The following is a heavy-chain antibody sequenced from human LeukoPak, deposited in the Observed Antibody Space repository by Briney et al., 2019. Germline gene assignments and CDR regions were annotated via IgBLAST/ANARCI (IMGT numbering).Heavy chain of an antibody. J-gene: IGHJ4*02. Sequence: GGSLRLSCAASGFTLSSYAMSWVRQAPGKGLEWVASINQDASEKYYVDSVKGRFTISRDNAKNSLYLHMNSLRVEDTAVYYCARASSGRYFAFIDYWGQGSLVTVSS. D-gene: IGHD1-26*01. CDR1: GFTLSSYA. CDR2: INQDASEK. V-gene: IGHV3-7*01. CDR3: ARASSGRYFAFIDY.